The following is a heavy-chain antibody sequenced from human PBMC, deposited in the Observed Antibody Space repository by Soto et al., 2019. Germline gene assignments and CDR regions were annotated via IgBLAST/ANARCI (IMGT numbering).Heavy chain of an antibody. V-gene: IGHV4-59*12. CDR1: GGSISSYY. D-gene: IGHD3-3*01. CDR3: ARDPGFWSGHRDHGMDV. CDR2: IYYSGST. J-gene: IGHJ6*02. Sequence: SETLSLTCTVSGGSISSYYWSWIRQPPGKGLEWIGYIYYSGSTNYNPSLKSRVTISVDTSKNQFSLKLSSVTAADTAVYYCARDPGFWSGHRDHGMDVWGQGTTVTVSS.